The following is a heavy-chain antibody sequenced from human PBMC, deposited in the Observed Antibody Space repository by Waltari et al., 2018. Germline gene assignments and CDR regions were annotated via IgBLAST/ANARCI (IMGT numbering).Heavy chain of an antibody. CDR2: IYTSGSS. CDR1: GGSISSGSYY. D-gene: IGHD3-16*01. V-gene: IGHV4-61*02. J-gene: IGHJ3*02. Sequence: QVQLQESGPGLVKPSQTLSLTCTVSGGSISSGSYYWSWIRQPAGKGLEWIGRIYTSGSSNYNPPLKSRVTISVDTSKNQFSLELSSVTAADAAGYYCARERGGWAFDIWGQGTMVTVSS. CDR3: ARERGGWAFDI.